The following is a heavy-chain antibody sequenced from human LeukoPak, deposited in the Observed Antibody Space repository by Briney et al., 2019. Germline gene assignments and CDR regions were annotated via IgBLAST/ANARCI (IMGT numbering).Heavy chain of an antibody. Sequence: SETLSLTCTVSGGSISTYYWSWIRQPPGKGLEWIAYIYYSGSTNYNPSLKSRVTISVDTSKNQFPLKLSSVTAADTAVYFCARGQYCSSTSCSFDYWGQGALVTVSS. V-gene: IGHV4-59*01. D-gene: IGHD2-2*01. J-gene: IGHJ4*02. CDR2: IYYSGST. CDR3: ARGQYCSSTSCSFDY. CDR1: GGSISTYY.